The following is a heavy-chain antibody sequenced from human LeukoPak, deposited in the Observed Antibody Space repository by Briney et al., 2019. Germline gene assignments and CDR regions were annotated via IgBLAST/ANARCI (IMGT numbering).Heavy chain of an antibody. CDR3: ARDGSSGWYAGEAFDI. J-gene: IGHJ3*02. CDR1: GGSFSGYY. Sequence: SETLSLTCAVYGGSFSGYYWSWIRQPPGKGLEWVGEINHSGSTNYNPSLKSRVSISVDTSKNQFTLKLSSVTAADTAVYYCARDGSSGWYAGEAFDIWGQGTMVTVSS. CDR2: INHSGST. D-gene: IGHD6-19*01. V-gene: IGHV4-34*01.